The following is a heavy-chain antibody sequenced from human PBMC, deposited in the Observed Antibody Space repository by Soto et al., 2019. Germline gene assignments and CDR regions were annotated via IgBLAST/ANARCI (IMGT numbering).Heavy chain of an antibody. J-gene: IGHJ5*02. Sequence: SGPTLVNPTQTLTLTCIFSGFSLRTSGVGVGWIRHPPGKALEWLGFIYWNDDKRYSPSLKSRLTITKDTSKNQVVLTMTNMDPVDTATYYCAKSGSSGWYGWFDPWGQGTLVTVSS. CDR1: GFSLRTSGVG. CDR3: AKSGSSGWYGWFDP. D-gene: IGHD6-19*01. CDR2: IYWNDDK. V-gene: IGHV2-5*01.